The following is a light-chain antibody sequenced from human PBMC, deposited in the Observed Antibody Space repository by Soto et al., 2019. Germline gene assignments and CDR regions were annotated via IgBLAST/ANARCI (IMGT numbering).Light chain of an antibody. Sequence: DIQMTQSPSSLSASVGDRVTITCRASQSISSYLNWYQQKPGKAPKLLIYAASSLQSGVPSRFSGSGSGTDFTLTISILQPEDLATYYCQQSYSTPLTFGPGTKVDIK. CDR2: AAS. CDR3: QQSYSTPLT. J-gene: IGKJ3*01. CDR1: QSISSY. V-gene: IGKV1-39*01.